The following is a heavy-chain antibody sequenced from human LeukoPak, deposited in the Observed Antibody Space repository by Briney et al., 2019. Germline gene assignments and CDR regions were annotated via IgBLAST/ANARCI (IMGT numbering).Heavy chain of an antibody. V-gene: IGHV3-48*02. Sequence: GRPLRLSCAASVFTFSTYTMNWVPQAPGKGLESVSSISSSISTTSYAHSVKGRLTISRDNAQNSLYLQMNSLRDEDTAVYYCAREDGGWLRLDFWGQGTLVTVSS. D-gene: IGHD5-12*01. J-gene: IGHJ4*02. CDR3: AREDGGWLRLDF. CDR2: ISSSISTT. CDR1: VFTFSTYT.